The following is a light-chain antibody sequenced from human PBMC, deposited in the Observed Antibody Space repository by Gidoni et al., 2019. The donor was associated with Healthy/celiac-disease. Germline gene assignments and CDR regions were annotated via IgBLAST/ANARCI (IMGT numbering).Light chain of an antibody. CDR1: QSLLHSNGYNY. J-gene: IGKJ3*01. Sequence: DIVMTQSPLSLPVTPGEPASISCRSSQSLLHSNGYNYLDWYLQKPGQSPQLLIYLGSNRASGVPDRFSGSGSGTDFTLKISRVEAEDVGVYYCMQALQTPRFTFGHXTKVDIK. V-gene: IGKV2-28*01. CDR3: MQALQTPRFT. CDR2: LGS.